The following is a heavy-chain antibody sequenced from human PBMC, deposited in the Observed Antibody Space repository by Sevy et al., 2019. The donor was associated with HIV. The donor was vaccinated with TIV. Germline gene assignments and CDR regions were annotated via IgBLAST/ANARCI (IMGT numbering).Heavy chain of an antibody. D-gene: IGHD1-26*01. CDR3: ASDVVGATSWSYADY. CDR2: ISYDGSNK. V-gene: IGHV3-30-3*01. CDR1: GFTFSSYA. Sequence: GGSLRLSCAASGFTFSSYAMHWVRQAPGKGLEWVAVISYDGSNKYYADSVKGRFTISRDNSKNTLYLQMNSLRAEDTAVYYCASDVVGATSWSYADYLGQGTLVTVSS. J-gene: IGHJ4*02.